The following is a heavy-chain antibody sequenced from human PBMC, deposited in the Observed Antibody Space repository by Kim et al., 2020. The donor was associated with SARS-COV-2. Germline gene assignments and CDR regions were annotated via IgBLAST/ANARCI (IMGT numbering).Heavy chain of an antibody. J-gene: IGHJ5*02. CDR1: GFTFSSYS. V-gene: IGHV3-21*01. CDR3: ARFKVTGIAEARGFDP. Sequence: GGSLRLSCAASGFTFSSYSMNWVRQAPGKGLEWVSPISSSSSYIYYADSVKGRFTISRDNAKNSLYLQMNRLRAEDTAVYYCARFKVTGIAEARGFDPWGQGTLVTVSS. CDR2: ISSSSSYI. D-gene: IGHD6-13*01.